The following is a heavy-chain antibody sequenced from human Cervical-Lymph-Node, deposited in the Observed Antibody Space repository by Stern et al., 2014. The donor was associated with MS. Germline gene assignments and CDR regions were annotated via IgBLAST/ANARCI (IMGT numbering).Heavy chain of an antibody. Sequence: VQLVESGAEVKKPGASVKVSCKASGYTFTSYDINWVRQATGQGLEWMGWMTPNSGNTGYAQKFQGRVTMTRNTSISTAYMELSSLRSEDTAVYYCARGTYYDFWSGYWNWFDPWGQGTLVTVSS. J-gene: IGHJ5*02. V-gene: IGHV1-8*01. CDR2: MTPNSGNT. CDR3: ARGTYYDFWSGYWNWFDP. D-gene: IGHD3-3*01. CDR1: GYTFTSYD.